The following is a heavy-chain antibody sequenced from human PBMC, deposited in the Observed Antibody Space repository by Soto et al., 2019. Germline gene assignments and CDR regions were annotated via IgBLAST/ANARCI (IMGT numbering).Heavy chain of an antibody. V-gene: IGHV3-23*01. D-gene: IGHD7-27*01. CDR1: GFTFSNYA. J-gene: IGHJ4*02. CDR3: AKVPLGPYYLDF. CDR2: ISASGTGT. Sequence: EVQLLDSGGGLVQPGGSLRLSCAASGFTFSNYAMNWVRQAPGKGLEWVSAISASGTGTDYADSVKGRFTISRDNSKNTLYLQMNYLRAEETAAYFCAKVPLGPYYLDFLGQGTLVTVSS.